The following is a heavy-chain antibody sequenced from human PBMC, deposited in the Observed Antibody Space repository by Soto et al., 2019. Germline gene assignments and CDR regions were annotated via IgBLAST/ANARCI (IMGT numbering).Heavy chain of an antibody. V-gene: IGHV4-59*01. D-gene: IGHD3-3*01. Sequence: LSLTCTVSGGSISSYYWSWIRQPPGKGLEWIGYIYYSGSTNYNPSLKSRVTISVDTSKNQFSLKLSSVTAADTAVYYCARARAQDFWSGYYAVLGMDVWGQGTTVTVSS. CDR3: ARARAQDFWSGYYAVLGMDV. CDR1: GGSISSYY. J-gene: IGHJ6*02. CDR2: IYYSGST.